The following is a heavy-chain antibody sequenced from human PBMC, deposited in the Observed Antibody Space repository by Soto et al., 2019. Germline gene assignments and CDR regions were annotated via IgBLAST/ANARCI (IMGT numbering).Heavy chain of an antibody. V-gene: IGHV1-8*01. J-gene: IGHJ4*02. CDR1: GYTFSNYD. Sequence: QVQLVQSGAELKKPGASVKVSCKASGYTFSNYDMNWVRQATGQGPEWIGWVNPNNGDTGYAQKFQGRVPLTPDISTTTADMELTSLRSEDTAIYYCAKVSRKGSAIDFDYWGQGTLITVSS. CDR2: VNPNNGDT. D-gene: IGHD3-10*01. CDR3: AKVSRKGSAIDFDY.